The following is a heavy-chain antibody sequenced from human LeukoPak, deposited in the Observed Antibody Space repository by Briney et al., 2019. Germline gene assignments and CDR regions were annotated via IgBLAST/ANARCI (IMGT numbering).Heavy chain of an antibody. Sequence: SQTLSLTCTVSGGSISSGRYYWSWIRQPAGKGLEWIVSIYYSGSTYYSPSLKSRVTISVDTSKNQFSLKLSSVTAADTAVYYCASRRAVAAYYYYYMDVWGKGTTVTVSS. CDR3: ASRRAVAAYYYYYMDV. J-gene: IGHJ6*03. V-gene: IGHV4-30-2*03. CDR2: IYYSGST. CDR1: GGSISSGRYY. D-gene: IGHD6-19*01.